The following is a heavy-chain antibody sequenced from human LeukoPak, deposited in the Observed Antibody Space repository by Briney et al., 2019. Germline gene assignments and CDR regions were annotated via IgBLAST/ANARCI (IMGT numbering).Heavy chain of an antibody. J-gene: IGHJ4*02. CDR2: IYYSGST. Sequence: PSETLSLTCTVSGGSISSSSYYWGWIRQPPGKGLEWIGSIYYSGSTYYNPSLKSRVTISVDTSKNQFSLKLSSVTAADTAVYYCARDPGIGGWELRRGQGTLVTVSS. CDR1: GGSISSSSYY. V-gene: IGHV4-39*07. CDR3: ARDPGIGGWELR. D-gene: IGHD1-26*01.